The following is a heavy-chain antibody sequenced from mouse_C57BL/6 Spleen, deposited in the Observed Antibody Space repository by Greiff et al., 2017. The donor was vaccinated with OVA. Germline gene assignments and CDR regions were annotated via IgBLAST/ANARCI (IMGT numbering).Heavy chain of an antibody. CDR1: GYTFTSYW. J-gene: IGHJ2*01. Sequence: QVQLQQPGAELVRPGSSVKLSCKASGYTFTSYWMDWVKQRPGQGLEWIGNIYPSDSETHYNQKFKDKATLTVDKSSSTANMQLSSLTSEDSAVYYCARRYYSNYFDYWGQGTTLTVSS. CDR3: ARRYYSNYFDY. V-gene: IGHV1-61*01. D-gene: IGHD2-5*01. CDR2: IYPSDSET.